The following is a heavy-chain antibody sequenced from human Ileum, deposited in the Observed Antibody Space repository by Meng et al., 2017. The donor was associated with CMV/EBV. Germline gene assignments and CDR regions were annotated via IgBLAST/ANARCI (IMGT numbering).Heavy chain of an antibody. J-gene: IGHJ6*02. V-gene: IGHV1-2*02. Sequence: ASVKVSCKASGASFSGYYIHWVRQAPGQGLEWMGYINPNNGDTHSAQKFQGRLTMTRDTSTSTGYMELNSLRSDDTAVYYCSTLGMFGVLGVSDVWGQGTTVTVSS. CDR3: STLGMFGVLGVSDV. D-gene: IGHD3-3*01. CDR2: INPNNGDT. CDR1: GASFSGYY.